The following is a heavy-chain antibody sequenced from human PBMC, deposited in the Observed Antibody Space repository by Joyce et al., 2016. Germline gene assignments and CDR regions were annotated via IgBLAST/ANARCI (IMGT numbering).Heavy chain of an antibody. CDR1: GHSLSSNSYY. CDR3: ARRVVGVYYFDF. Sequence: QLQLQESGPGLVQPSGTQSLNCTVSGHSLSSNSYYWGWIRQPPGKGLEWVGTLHFNGDTYYNPSLKSRVTISEDTSRNQFSLTLHSVSAADTAVYYCARRVVGVYYFDFWGQGALVTVSS. D-gene: IGHD2-8*01. V-gene: IGHV4-39*01. CDR2: LHFNGDT. J-gene: IGHJ4*02.